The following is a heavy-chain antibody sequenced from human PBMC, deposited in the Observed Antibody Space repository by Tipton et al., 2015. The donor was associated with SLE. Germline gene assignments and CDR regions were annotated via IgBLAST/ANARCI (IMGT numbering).Heavy chain of an antibody. CDR1: GFIFSSYG. J-gene: IGHJ3*02. Sequence: SLRLSCAASGFIFSSYGMHWVRQAPGKGLEWMAFIGYDGWKINFADSVKGRLTISRDNSKNSLYLQLNSLRGEDSAVYYCAKDPVPRNGLFDAFDIWGQGTIVSVSS. D-gene: IGHD4-11*01. CDR3: AKDPVPRNGLFDAFDI. CDR2: IGYDGWKI. V-gene: IGHV3-30*02.